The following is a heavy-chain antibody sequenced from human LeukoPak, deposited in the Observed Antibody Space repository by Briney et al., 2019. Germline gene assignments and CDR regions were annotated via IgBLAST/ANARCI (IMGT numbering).Heavy chain of an antibody. J-gene: IGHJ4*02. V-gene: IGHV1-2*02. CDR3: ASGAHVVVVAATLFDY. CDR1: GYTFTGYY. D-gene: IGHD2-15*01. Sequence: ASVKVSCKDSGYTFTGYYMHWVRQAPGQGLEWMGWINPNSGGTNYAQNFQGRVTMTRDTSISTAYMELSRLRSDDTAVYYCASGAHVVVVAATLFDYWGQGTLVTVSS. CDR2: INPNSGGT.